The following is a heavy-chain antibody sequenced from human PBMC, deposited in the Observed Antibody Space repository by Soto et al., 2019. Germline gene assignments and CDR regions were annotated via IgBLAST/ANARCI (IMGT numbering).Heavy chain of an antibody. CDR1: GFTFDDYA. D-gene: IGHD4-17*01. J-gene: IGHJ4*02. CDR2: ISWNSGSI. CDR3: ARLYGEDNYFDY. Sequence: PGGSLRLSCAASGFTFDDYAMHWVRQAPGKGLEWVSGISWNSGSIGYADSVKGRFTISRDNAKNSLYLQMNSLRAEDTALYYCARLYGEDNYFDYWGQGTLVTVSS. V-gene: IGHV3-9*01.